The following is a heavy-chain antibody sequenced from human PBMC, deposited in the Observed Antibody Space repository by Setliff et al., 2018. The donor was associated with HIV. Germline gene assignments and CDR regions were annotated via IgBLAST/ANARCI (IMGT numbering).Heavy chain of an antibody. J-gene: IGHJ6*03. CDR2: INPSGGST. D-gene: IGHD1-7*01. CDR1: GYTFTSYY. CDR3: ARDMGTSEYYYYMDV. V-gene: IGHV1-46*01. Sequence: ASVKVSCKASGYTFTSYYMHWVRQAPGQGLEWMGIINPSGGSTSYAQKFQGRVTMTRDTSISTAYMELRSLRSDDTAVYYCARDMGTSEYYYYMDVWGKGTTVTVSS.